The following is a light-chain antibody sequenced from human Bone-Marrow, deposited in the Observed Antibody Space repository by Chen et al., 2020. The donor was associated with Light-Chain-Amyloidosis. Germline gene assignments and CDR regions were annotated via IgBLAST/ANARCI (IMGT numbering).Light chain of an antibody. Sequence: DIQMTQSPSSLSASVGDRVTIACRASQSISNYLNWYQQKPGKAPKLLIYAASSLQSGVPSRFSGSGSGTDFTLTINSLQPEDFATYYCKQSYTTPRVTFGPGTKVDIK. CDR1: QSISNY. V-gene: IGKV1-39*01. J-gene: IGKJ3*01. CDR3: KQSYTTPRVT. CDR2: AAS.